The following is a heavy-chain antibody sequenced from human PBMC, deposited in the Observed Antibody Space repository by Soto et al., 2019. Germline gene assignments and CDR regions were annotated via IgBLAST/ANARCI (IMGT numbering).Heavy chain of an antibody. CDR3: ERQRYYYTRSGYYSFFAC. Sequence: GESLKNSCRGAGHSFTSYWFGWVRRMPGNAQDGMGIIYPGDSDTRYSPSFQGQVTISADKSISTAYLQWSSLKASDTAMYHCERQRYYYTRSGYYSFFACRGQGTLAT. D-gene: IGHD3-22*01. CDR2: IYPGDSDT. J-gene: IGHJ4*02. CDR1: GHSFTSYW. V-gene: IGHV5-51*01.